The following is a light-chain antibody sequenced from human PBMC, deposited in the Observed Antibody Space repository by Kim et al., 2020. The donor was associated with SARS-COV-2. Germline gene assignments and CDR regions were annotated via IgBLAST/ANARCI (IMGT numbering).Light chain of an antibody. CDR2: GKN. V-gene: IGLV3-19*01. CDR3: KSRGTSGNVV. CDR1: RLRSYY. J-gene: IGLJ2*01. Sequence: VALGQTARITCRGDRLRSYYATWYQQKPGQAPVLVIYGKNNRPSGIPDRFSGSSSGNTASLTITGAQAEDEAYYYCKSRGTSGNVVFGGGTKLTVL.